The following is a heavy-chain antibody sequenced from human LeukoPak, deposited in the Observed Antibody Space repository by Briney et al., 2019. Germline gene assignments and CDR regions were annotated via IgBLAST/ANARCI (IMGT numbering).Heavy chain of an antibody. J-gene: IGHJ4*02. V-gene: IGHV4-61*08. D-gene: IGHD6-13*01. CDR2: IYYSGST. CDR3: ARYSSSGALFDY. CDR1: GGSISSGGYY. Sequence: SETLSLTCTVSGGSISSGGYYWSWIRQPPGKGLEWIGYIYYSGSTNYNPSLKSRVTISVDTSKNQFSLKLSSVTAADTAVYYCARYSSSGALFDYWGQGTLVTVSS.